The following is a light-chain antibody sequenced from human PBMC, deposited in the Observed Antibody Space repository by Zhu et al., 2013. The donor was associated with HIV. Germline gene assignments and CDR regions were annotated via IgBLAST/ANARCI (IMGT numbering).Light chain of an antibody. Sequence: SYEVTQSPSVSVSPGQTASITCSGNKLSNKYVCWYQQRPGLSPMLVIYKDNKRPSGIPERFSGSNSGNTATLTISGTQATDEADYYCQAWDSRTAVFGGGTKLTVL. J-gene: IGLJ2*01. CDR2: KDN. CDR3: QAWDSRTAV. CDR1: KLSNKY. V-gene: IGLV3-1*01.